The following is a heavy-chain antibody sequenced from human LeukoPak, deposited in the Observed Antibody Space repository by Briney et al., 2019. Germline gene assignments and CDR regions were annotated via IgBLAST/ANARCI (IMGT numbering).Heavy chain of an antibody. CDR1: GYTFTSYG. D-gene: IGHD6-19*01. J-gene: IGHJ4*02. CDR3: AREERSIAVAANYFDY. CDR2: ISAYNGNT. V-gene: IGHV1-18*01. Sequence: ASVKVSCKASGYTFTSYGISWVRQAPGQGLEWMGWISAYNGNTNYAQKFQGRVTMTTDTSTSTAYMELRSLRYDDTAVYYCAREERSIAVAANYFDYWGQGTLVTVSS.